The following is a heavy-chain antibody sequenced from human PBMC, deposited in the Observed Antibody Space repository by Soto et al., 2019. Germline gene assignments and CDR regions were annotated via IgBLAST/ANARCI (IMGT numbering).Heavy chain of an antibody. V-gene: IGHV1-18*01. J-gene: IGHJ6*02. Sequence: QIQLVQSGAEVKKAGASVKVSCKASGYTFTNYGISWVRQALGQGLEWMGWISAYNDNTNYAQKFQGRVTLTTDTSMRTAYMELRSLTSDDTAVYYCAREGYYYGSGSYSPPRYYGMDVWGQGTTVTVFS. CDR2: ISAYNDNT. CDR3: AREGYYYGSGSYSPPRYYGMDV. CDR1: GYTFTNYG. D-gene: IGHD3-10*01.